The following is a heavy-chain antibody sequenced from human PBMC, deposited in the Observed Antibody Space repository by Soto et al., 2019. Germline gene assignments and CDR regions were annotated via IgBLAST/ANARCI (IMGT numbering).Heavy chain of an antibody. CDR2: IYWDDDK. CDR1: GGSISSGDYY. D-gene: IGHD3-3*01. V-gene: IGHV2-5*08. CDR3: AHRSVQFFDWLFDY. Sequence: TLSLTCTVSGGSISSGDYYWSWIRQPPGKALEWLAHIYWDDDKRYSSSLKSRLTITKDPSKSQVVLTMTNMDPVDTATYYCAHRSVQFFDWLFDYWGQGTLVTVSS. J-gene: IGHJ4*02.